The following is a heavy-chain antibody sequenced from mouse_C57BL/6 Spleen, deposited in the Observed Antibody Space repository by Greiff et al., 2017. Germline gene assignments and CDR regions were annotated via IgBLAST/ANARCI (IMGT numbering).Heavy chain of an antibody. D-gene: IGHD1-1*01. V-gene: IGHV1-55*01. J-gene: IGHJ2*01. Sequence: QVQLQQPGAELVKPGASVKMSCKASGYTFTSYWITWVKQRPGQGLEWIGDIYPGSGSTNYNEKFKSKATLTVDTSSSTAYMQLSSLTSEDSAVYYCARSGGYGSYFDYWGQGTTLTVSS. CDR2: IYPGSGST. CDR3: ARSGGYGSYFDY. CDR1: GYTFTSYW.